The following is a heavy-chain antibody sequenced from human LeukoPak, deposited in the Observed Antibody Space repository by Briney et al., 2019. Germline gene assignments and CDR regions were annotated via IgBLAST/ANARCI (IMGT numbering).Heavy chain of an antibody. J-gene: IGHJ4*02. V-gene: IGHV3-15*01. D-gene: IGHD1-14*01. CDR2: VRSKAGGGTT. CDR1: GFSLMNAY. Sequence: PGGALRLSCAASGFSLMNAYMNWVRQIPGKGLEWVGRVRSKAGGGTTDYAAPVKGRFTISRDDSENMLYLQMNSLKTEDTAVYHCPSDPRLRRYFDYWGQGILVTVSS. CDR3: PSDPRLRRYFDY.